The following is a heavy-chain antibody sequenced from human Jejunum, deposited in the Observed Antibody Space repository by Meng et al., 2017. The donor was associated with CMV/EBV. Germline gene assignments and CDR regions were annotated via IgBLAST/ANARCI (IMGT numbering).Heavy chain of an antibody. J-gene: IGHJ2*01. CDR2: IFPLDSDT. D-gene: IGHD5-24*01. Sequence: SGYRFDNYWLAWVRQTPGKGLEWMGIIFPLDSDTRYSPSFEGHVTISADKSLNTAYLQWSSLEASDSAIYYCARHIIRGDGSFDFWGRGTLVTVSS. CDR1: GYRFDNYW. CDR3: ARHIIRGDGSFDF. V-gene: IGHV5-51*01.